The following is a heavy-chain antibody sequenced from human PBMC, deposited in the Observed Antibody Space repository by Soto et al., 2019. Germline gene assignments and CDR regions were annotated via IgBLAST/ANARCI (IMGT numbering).Heavy chain of an antibody. CDR2: ISSSGSTI. J-gene: IGHJ4*02. CDR1: GFTFSSYE. V-gene: IGHV3-48*03. Sequence: GWSLRLSCAASGFTFSSYEMNWVRQAPGKGLEWGSYISSSGSTIYYADSVKGRFTISRDNAKNSLYLQMNSLRAEDTAVYYCARGYDSSGYFDYWGQGTLVTVSS. D-gene: IGHD3-22*01. CDR3: ARGYDSSGYFDY.